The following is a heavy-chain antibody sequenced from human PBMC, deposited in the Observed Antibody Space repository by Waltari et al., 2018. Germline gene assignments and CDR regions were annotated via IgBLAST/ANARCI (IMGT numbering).Heavy chain of an antibody. D-gene: IGHD6-19*01. V-gene: IGHV3-48*03. CDR1: GLNFMNYE. CDR3: ATDVSGWVDFEH. Sequence: EVQLVESGGDMVHPGGSLRLSCVVHGLNFMNYEMDWVRQAPGKGLGGISYMGTSAGDIYYAESVKGRFTISRDNVKNSLYLQMNSLRVEDTAVYYCATDVSGWVDFEHWGRGTLVTVSS. J-gene: IGHJ4*02. CDR2: MGTSAGDI.